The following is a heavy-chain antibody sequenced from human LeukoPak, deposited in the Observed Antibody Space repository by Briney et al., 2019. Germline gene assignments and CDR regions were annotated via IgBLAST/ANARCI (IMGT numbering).Heavy chain of an antibody. D-gene: IGHD5-18*01. J-gene: IGHJ3*02. CDR1: GFTFTSSA. V-gene: IGHV1-58*02. Sequence: GTSVKVSCKASGFTFTSSAMQWVRQARGQRLEWIGWIVVGSGNTNYAQKFQERVTITRDMSTSTAYMELSSLKASDTAMYYCASQTLRLGYGPGFMDAFDIWGQGTMVTVSS. CDR3: ASQTLRLGYGPGFMDAFDI. CDR2: IVVGSGNT.